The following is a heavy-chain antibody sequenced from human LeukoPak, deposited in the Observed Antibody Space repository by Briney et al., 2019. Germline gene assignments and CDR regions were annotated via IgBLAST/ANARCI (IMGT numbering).Heavy chain of an antibody. J-gene: IGHJ6*03. CDR2: ISGSGDST. Sequence: GGSLRLSCAASGFTFSNYGMKWVRQAPGKGLEWVSLISGSGDSTYYADSVKGRFTISRDNSKNTLYLQMNSLRVEDTAIYYCAKVYHRNYMDVWGKGTTVTVSS. D-gene: IGHD2-2*02. V-gene: IGHV3-23*01. CDR3: AKVYHRNYMDV. CDR1: GFTFSNYG.